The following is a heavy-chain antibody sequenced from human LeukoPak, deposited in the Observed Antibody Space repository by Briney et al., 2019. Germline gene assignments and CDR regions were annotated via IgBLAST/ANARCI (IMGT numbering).Heavy chain of an antibody. CDR2: INAGNGNT. Sequence: ASVKVSCKASGYTFTSYAMHWVRQAPGQRLEWMGWINAGNGNTKYSQEFQGRVTITRDTSASTAYMELSSLRSEDMAVYYCAREIKPGGSGPFWFDPWGQGTLVTVSS. V-gene: IGHV1-3*03. CDR3: AREIKPGGSGPFWFDP. D-gene: IGHD3-10*01. J-gene: IGHJ5*02. CDR1: GYTFTSYA.